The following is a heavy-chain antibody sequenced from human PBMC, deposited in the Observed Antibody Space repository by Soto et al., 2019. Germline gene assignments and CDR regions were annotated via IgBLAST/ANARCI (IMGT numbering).Heavy chain of an antibody. D-gene: IGHD6-13*01. V-gene: IGHV3-11*01. CDR3: ARDRVGLWRRAAATGWFDP. J-gene: IGHJ5*02. Sequence: QVQLVESGGGLVKPGGSLRLSCAASGFTFSDYYMSWIRQAPGKGLEWVSYISSSGSNIYYADSVKGRFTISRDNAKNSLYLQMHSLRADDTAVYYCARDRVGLWRRAAATGWFDPWGQGTLVTVSS. CDR2: ISSSGSNI. CDR1: GFTFSDYY.